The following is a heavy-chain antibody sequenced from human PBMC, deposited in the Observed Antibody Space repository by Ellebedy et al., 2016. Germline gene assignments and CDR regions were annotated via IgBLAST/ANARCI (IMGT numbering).Heavy chain of an antibody. CDR2: ISSSSSTV. J-gene: IGHJ4*02. D-gene: IGHD3-16*02. CDR1: GFTFSSYG. CDR3: ARQRLRLGELSLLFDL. V-gene: IGHV3-48*01. Sequence: GGSLRLSCAASGFTFSSYGMNWVRPTPGKGLEWISYISSSSSTVYYADSLEGRFTVSRDNAKNSLYLQVNSLRGEDTAVYYCARQRLRLGELSLLFDLWGQGTLVTVSS.